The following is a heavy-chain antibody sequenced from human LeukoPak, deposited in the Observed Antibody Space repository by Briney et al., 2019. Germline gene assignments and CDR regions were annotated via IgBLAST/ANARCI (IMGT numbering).Heavy chain of an antibody. Sequence: PSETLSLTCTVSGGSLTSYYWRWVRQPPGKGLEWIGYIYYRGSTNYNPSLKSRVTISVDTSKNQFSLILTSVTAADTAVYYCARDLDQWLGTFDYWGQGTLVTVSS. CDR1: GGSLTSYY. J-gene: IGHJ4*02. V-gene: IGHV4-59*01. CDR3: ARDLDQWLGTFDY. D-gene: IGHD6-19*01. CDR2: IYYRGST.